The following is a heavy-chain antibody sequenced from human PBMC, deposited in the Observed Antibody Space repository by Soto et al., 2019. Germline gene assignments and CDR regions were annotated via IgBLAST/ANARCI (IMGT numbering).Heavy chain of an antibody. CDR3: AREGGDGIDY. CDR2: IYYSGST. Sequence: LSLTCTVSGGSIRSGSHYWSWIRQHPGKGLEWIGYIYYSGSTYYNPSLKSRITISISTSKNQFSLKLTSVTAADTAVYYCAREGGDGIDYWGQGTLVTVSS. CDR1: GGSIRSGSHY. J-gene: IGHJ4*02. D-gene: IGHD3-16*01. V-gene: IGHV4-31*03.